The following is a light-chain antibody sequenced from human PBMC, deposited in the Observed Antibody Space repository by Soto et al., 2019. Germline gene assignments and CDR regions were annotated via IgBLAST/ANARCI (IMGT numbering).Light chain of an antibody. CDR3: QQYIRWPLT. CDR1: QDVSSN. V-gene: IGKV3-15*01. J-gene: IGKJ4*01. Sequence: EMVVTQSPATLSVSPGERATLSCRASQDVSSNLAWYQQKPGQAPSLLIYGASTRATGTPARFSGSGSGTEFTLTISSLQSEDYAVYFCQQYIRWPLTLGGGTKVDI. CDR2: GAS.